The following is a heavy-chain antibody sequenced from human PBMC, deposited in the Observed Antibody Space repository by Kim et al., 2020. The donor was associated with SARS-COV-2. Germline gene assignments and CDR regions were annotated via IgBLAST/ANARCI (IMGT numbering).Heavy chain of an antibody. CDR3: ARLAYCGSNTCYLHFDH. CDR1: GFTFSNHW. D-gene: IGHD2-2*01. V-gene: IGHV3-74*01. CDR2: VDSDGTAT. Sequence: GGSLRLSCAASGFTFSNHWMHWVRQAPGKEPMWVSRVDSDGTATNYADSVRGRFTISRDNAKNTLYLQMNSLRAEDTAIYYCARLAYCGSNTCYLHFDHWGQGTLVTVSS. J-gene: IGHJ4*02.